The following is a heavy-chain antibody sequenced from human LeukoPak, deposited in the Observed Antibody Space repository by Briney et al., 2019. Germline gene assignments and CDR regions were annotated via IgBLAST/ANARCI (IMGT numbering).Heavy chain of an antibody. CDR3: ARGRGGYSSSSYYFDY. Sequence: PSETLSLTCTVSGGSITTYYWSWIRQPPGKGLEWIGYIYYSGSTNYNPSLKSRVTISVDTSKNQFSLKLSSVTAADTAVYYCARGRGGYSSSSYYFDYWGQGTLVTVSS. J-gene: IGHJ4*02. D-gene: IGHD6-6*01. V-gene: IGHV4-59*12. CDR2: IYYSGST. CDR1: GGSITTYY.